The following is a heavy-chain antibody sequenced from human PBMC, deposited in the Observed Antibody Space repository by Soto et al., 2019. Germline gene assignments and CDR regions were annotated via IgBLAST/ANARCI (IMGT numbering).Heavy chain of an antibody. CDR3: ARRDRGTENWFDP. J-gene: IGHJ5*02. V-gene: IGHV4-59*01. CDR2: IYYSGST. Sequence: PSETLSLTCPVSGGTISSYYWSWIRQPPGKGLEWIGYIYYSGSTNYNPSLKSRVTISVDTSKNQFSLKLSSVTAADTAVYYCARRDRGTENWFDPWGQGTLVTVSS. D-gene: IGHD2-8*02. CDR1: GGTISSYY.